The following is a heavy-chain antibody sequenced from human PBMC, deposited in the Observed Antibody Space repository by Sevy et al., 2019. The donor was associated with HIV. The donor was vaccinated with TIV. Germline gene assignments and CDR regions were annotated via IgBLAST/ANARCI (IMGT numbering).Heavy chain of an antibody. Sequence: ASVKVSCKASGYTFTGYYMHWVRQAPGQGLEWMGWINPNSGGTNYAQKVQGWVTMTRDTSISTAYMELSRLRSDDTAVYYCARAISYYYDSSGYYWGYYFDYWGQGTLVTVSS. CDR2: INPNSGGT. J-gene: IGHJ4*02. CDR3: ARAISYYYDSSGYYWGYYFDY. V-gene: IGHV1-2*04. D-gene: IGHD3-22*01. CDR1: GYTFTGYY.